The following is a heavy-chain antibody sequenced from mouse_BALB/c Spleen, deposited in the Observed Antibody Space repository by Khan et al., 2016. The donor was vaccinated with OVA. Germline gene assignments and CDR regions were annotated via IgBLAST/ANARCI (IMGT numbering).Heavy chain of an antibody. V-gene: IGHV14-3*02. D-gene: IGHD2-13*01. J-gene: IGHJ1*01. CDR1: GFNIKDSY. Sequence: VQLKQSGAELVKPGASVKLSCSASGFNIKDSYIHWVKQRPEQGLEWIGSIAPANGKTDYAPKFQGKATITADKSSNTSYLQLSSLTSEDSAVYYCGHPSGDPRYFEVWGAGTTVTVSS. CDR3: GHPSGDPRYFEV. CDR2: IAPANGKT.